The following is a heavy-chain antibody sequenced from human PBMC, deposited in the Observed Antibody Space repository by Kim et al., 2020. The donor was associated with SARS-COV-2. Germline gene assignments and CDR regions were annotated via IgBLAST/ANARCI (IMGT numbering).Heavy chain of an antibody. CDR2: IYYSGST. D-gene: IGHD3-10*01. Sequence: SETLSLTCTVSGGSISSSSYYWGWIRQPPGKGLEWIGSIYYSGSTYYNPSLKSRVTISVDTSKNQFSLKLSSVTAADTAVYYCARLSSITMVRGQIISAFGIWGQGTMVTVSS. V-gene: IGHV4-39*07. CDR3: ARLSSITMVRGQIISAFGI. CDR1: GGSISSSSYY. J-gene: IGHJ3*02.